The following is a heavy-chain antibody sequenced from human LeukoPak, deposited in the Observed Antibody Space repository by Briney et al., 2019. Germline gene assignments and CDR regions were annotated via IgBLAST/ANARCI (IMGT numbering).Heavy chain of an antibody. Sequence: SETLSLTCTVSGGSISSYYWSWIRQPPGKGLEWIGYIYYSGSTNYNRSLKSRVTISVDTSKNQFSLKLSSVTAADTAVYYCASLAGGDGSNLGAYFDYWGQGTLVTVSS. CDR1: GGSISSYY. D-gene: IGHD5-24*01. J-gene: IGHJ4*02. V-gene: IGHV4-59*01. CDR2: IYYSGST. CDR3: ASLAGGDGSNLGAYFDY.